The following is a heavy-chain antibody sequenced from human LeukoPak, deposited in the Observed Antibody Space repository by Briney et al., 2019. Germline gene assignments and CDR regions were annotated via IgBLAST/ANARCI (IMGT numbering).Heavy chain of an antibody. D-gene: IGHD3-3*01. J-gene: IGHJ4*02. CDR2: IYYSGST. Sequence: SETLSLTCTVSGGSISSYYWSWIRQPPGKGLEWIGYIYYSGSTNYNPSLKSRVTISVDTSKNQFSLKLSSVTAADTAVYYCARLKLVTIFGVVDAQYFDYWGQGTLVTVSS. V-gene: IGHV4-59*08. CDR3: ARLKLVTIFGVVDAQYFDY. CDR1: GGSISSYY.